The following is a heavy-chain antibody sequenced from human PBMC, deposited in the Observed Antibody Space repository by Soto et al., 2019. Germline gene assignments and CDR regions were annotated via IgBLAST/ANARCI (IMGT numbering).Heavy chain of an antibody. CDR3: ARVSAAGETYYDILTGYEYGMDV. Sequence: QVQLVQSGAEVKKPGASVKVSCKASGYTFTSYGISWVRQAPGQGLEWMGWISAYNGNTNYAQKLKGRVTMNTHTSTTTPYMELKSLRSAETAVYYCARVSAAGETYYDILTGYEYGMDVWGQGTTVTVSS. CDR2: ISAYNGNT. CDR1: GYTFTSYG. V-gene: IGHV1-18*04. D-gene: IGHD3-9*01. J-gene: IGHJ6*02.